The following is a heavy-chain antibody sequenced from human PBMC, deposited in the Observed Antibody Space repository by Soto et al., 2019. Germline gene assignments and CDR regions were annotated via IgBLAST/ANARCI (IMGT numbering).Heavy chain of an antibody. D-gene: IGHD3-22*01. V-gene: IGHV2-5*01. CDR1: GFSLSTSGVG. J-gene: IGHJ6*02. Sequence: SGPTLVNPTQTLTLTCTFSGFSLSTSGVGVGWIRQPPGKALEWLALIYWNDDKRYSPSLKSRLTFTKDTSKNQVVLTITDMDPVDTATYYCVRIRGGYSPSSYYYGMDVWGQGTTVTVSS. CDR2: IYWNDDK. CDR3: VRIRGGYSPSSYYYGMDV.